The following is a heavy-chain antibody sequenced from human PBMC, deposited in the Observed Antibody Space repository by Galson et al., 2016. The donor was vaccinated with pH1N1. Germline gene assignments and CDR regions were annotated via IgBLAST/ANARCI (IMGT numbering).Heavy chain of an antibody. CDR2: IYYSGST. D-gene: IGHD6-13*01. CDR1: GGSFTSFY. Sequence: ETLSLTCGVSGGSFTSFYWSWIRQSPGKGLEWIGYIYYSGSTYYNPSLKSRVSISVDTSKNQFSLKLSSVTAADTAVYYCARGVAAAGTYYFDYWGQGTLVTVSS. V-gene: IGHV4-59*06. J-gene: IGHJ4*02. CDR3: ARGVAAAGTYYFDY.